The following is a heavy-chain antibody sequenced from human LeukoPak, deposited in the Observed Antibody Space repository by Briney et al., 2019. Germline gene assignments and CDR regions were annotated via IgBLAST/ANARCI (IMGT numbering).Heavy chain of an antibody. CDR3: AGGSSPAFRPAAL. V-gene: IGHV4-34*01. CDR1: GFTFSSYA. Sequence: GSLRLSCAASGFTFSSYAMTWIRQPPGKGLEWIGEINHSGVTNYNSSLKSRVTISVDTSKNQFSLKLSSVTAADTAVYYCAGGSSPAFRPAALWGQGTLVTVSS. J-gene: IGHJ4*02. CDR2: INHSGVT. D-gene: IGHD6-13*01.